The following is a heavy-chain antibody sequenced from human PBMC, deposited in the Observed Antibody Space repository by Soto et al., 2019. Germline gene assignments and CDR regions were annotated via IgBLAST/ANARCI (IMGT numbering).Heavy chain of an antibody. Sequence: GGSLRLSCAASGFTFSSYWMHWVRQAPGKGLVWVSRINSDGSSTSYADSVKGRFTISRDNAKNTLYLQMNSLRAEDTAVYYCARESPLSSSWYEFYYYYGMDVWGQGTTVTVSS. CDR3: ARESPLSSSWYEFYYYYGMDV. J-gene: IGHJ6*02. D-gene: IGHD6-13*01. CDR1: GFTFSSYW. V-gene: IGHV3-74*01. CDR2: INSDGSST.